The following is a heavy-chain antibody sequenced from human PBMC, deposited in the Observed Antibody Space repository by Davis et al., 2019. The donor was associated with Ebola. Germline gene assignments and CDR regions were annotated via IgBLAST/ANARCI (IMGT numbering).Heavy chain of an antibody. Sequence: MPSETLSLTCAVYGGSFSGYYWSWIRQPPGKGLEWIGYIYYSVSTNYNPSLKSRVTISVDTSKNQFSLKLTSVTAADTAVYYCARHLAGVLYGSATWFDPWGQGTLVTVSS. CDR2: IYYSVST. V-gene: IGHV4-59*08. CDR1: GGSFSGYY. D-gene: IGHD3-10*01. CDR3: ARHLAGVLYGSATWFDP. J-gene: IGHJ5*02.